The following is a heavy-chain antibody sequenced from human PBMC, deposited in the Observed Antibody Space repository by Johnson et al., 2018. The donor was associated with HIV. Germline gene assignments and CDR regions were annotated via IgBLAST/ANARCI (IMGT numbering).Heavy chain of an antibody. CDR3: AVSVLTGGRPDDAFDI. CDR1: GFTFDDYA. D-gene: IGHD3-9*01. V-gene: IGHV3-9*01. J-gene: IGHJ3*02. Sequence: VQLVESGGGLVQPGRSLRLSCAASGFTFDDYAMHWVRQAPGKGLEWVSGISWNSGSIGYADSVKGRFTISRDNAKNSLYLQMNSLRAEDTALYYCAVSVLTGGRPDDAFDIWGQGTMVTVSS. CDR2: ISWNSGSI.